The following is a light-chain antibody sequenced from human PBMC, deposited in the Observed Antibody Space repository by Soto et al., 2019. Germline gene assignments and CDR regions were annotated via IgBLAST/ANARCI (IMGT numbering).Light chain of an antibody. CDR3: SSYGGNNNVV. CDR1: SSDVGGFNF. Sequence: QSALTQPPSASGSPGQSVTIPCTGTSSDVGGFNFVSWYQQHPGKAPKLMIFEVSKRPSVVPDRFSGSKTGNTASLTVSGLQAEDEAQYYCSSYGGNNNVVFGGGTKLTVL. J-gene: IGLJ2*01. V-gene: IGLV2-8*01. CDR2: EVS.